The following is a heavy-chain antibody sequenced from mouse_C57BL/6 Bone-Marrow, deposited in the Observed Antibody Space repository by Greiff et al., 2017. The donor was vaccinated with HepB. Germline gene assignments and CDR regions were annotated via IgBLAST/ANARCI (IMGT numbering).Heavy chain of an antibody. D-gene: IGHD1-1*01. J-gene: IGHJ2*01. V-gene: IGHV14-2*01. Sequence: AQLQQSGAELVKPGASVKLSCTASGFNIKDYYMHWVKQRTEQGLEWIGRIDPEDGETKYAPKFQGKATITADTSSNTAYLQLSSLTSEDTAVYYCAILDYYGSSFFYYFDYWGQGTTLTVSS. CDR1: GFNIKDYY. CDR3: AILDYYGSSFFYYFDY. CDR2: IDPEDGET.